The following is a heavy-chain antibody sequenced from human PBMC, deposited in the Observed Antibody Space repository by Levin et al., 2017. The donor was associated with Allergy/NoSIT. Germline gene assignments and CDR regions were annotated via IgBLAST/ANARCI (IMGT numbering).Heavy chain of an antibody. D-gene: IGHD2-2*01. J-gene: IGHJ4*02. V-gene: IGHV3-23*01. CDR3: AKDTPALSAGPYFDY. CDR2: ISGSDGST. CDR1: GFTFSSYA. Sequence: SCAASGFTFSSYAMSWVRQAPGKGLEWVSGISGSDGSTYYADSVKGRFTISRDNSKNTMYLQMNSLRAEDTAVYYCAKDTPALSAGPYFDYWGQGTLVTVSS.